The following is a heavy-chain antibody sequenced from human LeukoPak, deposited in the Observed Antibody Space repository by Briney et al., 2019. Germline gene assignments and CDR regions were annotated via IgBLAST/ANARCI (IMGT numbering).Heavy chain of an antibody. CDR3: ARGQKQWLAFYYYYYYMDV. Sequence: SETLSLTCAVYGGSFSGYYWSWIRQPPGKGLEWVGEINHSGSTNYNPSLKSRVTISVDTSKNQFSLKLSSVTAADTAVYYCARGQKQWLAFYYYYYYMDVWGKGTTVTVSS. V-gene: IGHV4-34*01. D-gene: IGHD6-19*01. CDR1: GGSFSGYY. CDR2: INHSGST. J-gene: IGHJ6*03.